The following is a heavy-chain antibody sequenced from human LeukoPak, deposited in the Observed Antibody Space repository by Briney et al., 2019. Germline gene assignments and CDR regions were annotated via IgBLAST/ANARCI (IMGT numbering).Heavy chain of an antibody. D-gene: IGHD3-10*01. V-gene: IGHV4-59*08. Sequence: KPSETLSLTCTVSGGSISSYYWSWIRQPPGKGPEWIGYIYYSGSTNYNPSLKSRVTISVDTSKNQFSLKLSSVTAADTAVYYCARSMDYGSGSYYYWGQGTLVTVSS. CDR2: IYYSGST. CDR3: ARSMDYGSGSYYY. CDR1: GGSISSYY. J-gene: IGHJ4*02.